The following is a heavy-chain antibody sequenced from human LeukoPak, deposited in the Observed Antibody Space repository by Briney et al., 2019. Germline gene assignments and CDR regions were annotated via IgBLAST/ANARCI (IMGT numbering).Heavy chain of an antibody. CDR1: GYTFTSYD. V-gene: IGHV1-8*01. D-gene: IGHD6-6*01. J-gene: IGHJ4*02. Sequence: ASVKVSCKASGYTFTSYDINWVRQATGQGLEWMAWMNPNSGNTGYAQKFQGRVTMTRNTSIREAYMELSSLRSEDTAVYYCARGQMAGIAARRDFDYWGQGTLVTVSS. CDR3: ARGQMAGIAARRDFDY. CDR2: MNPNSGNT.